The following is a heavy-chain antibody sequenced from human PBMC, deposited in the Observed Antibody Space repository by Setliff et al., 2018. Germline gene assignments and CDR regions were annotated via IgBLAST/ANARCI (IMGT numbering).Heavy chain of an antibody. CDR3: ARGDLVNYDGYMGY. CDR1: GYTFISYG. Sequence: GASVKVSCKASGYTFISYGISWVRQAPGQGLEWMGWISAYNGNTNYAQKLQGRVTMTTDTSTSTAYMELRSLRSDDTAVYYCARGDLVNYDGYMGYWGQGTLVTVSS. CDR2: ISAYNGNT. D-gene: IGHD1-7*01. V-gene: IGHV1-18*01. J-gene: IGHJ4*02.